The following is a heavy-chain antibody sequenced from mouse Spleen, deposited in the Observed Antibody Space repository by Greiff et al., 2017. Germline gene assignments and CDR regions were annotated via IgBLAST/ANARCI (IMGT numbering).Heavy chain of an antibody. CDR3: ARGQLRWDY. J-gene: IGHJ2*01. CDR2: INPYYGST. CDR1: GYSFTDYI. D-gene: IGHD4-1*02. V-gene: IGHV1-39*01. Sequence: VQLQQPGPELVKPGASVKISCKASGYSFTDYIMLWVQQSHGKSLEWIGNINPYYGSTSYNLKFKGKATLTVDKSSSTAYMQLNSLTSEDSAVYYCARGQLRWDYWGQGTTLTGSS.